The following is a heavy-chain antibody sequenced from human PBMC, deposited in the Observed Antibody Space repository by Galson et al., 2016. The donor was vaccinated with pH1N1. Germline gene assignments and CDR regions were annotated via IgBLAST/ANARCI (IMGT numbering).Heavy chain of an antibody. J-gene: IGHJ5*02. D-gene: IGHD3-16*01. CDR1: GFTFTTYG. V-gene: IGHV1-18*01. Sequence: SVKVSCKASGFTFTTYGFTWVRQAPGQGLEWMGWISGNNGDSHYAQKVKGRVTVTIDTSTSTAYLEVRGLTSDDTAVYYCARDRRHSYGKDFDPWGQGTLVIVSA. CDR3: ARDRRHSYGKDFDP. CDR2: ISGNNGDS.